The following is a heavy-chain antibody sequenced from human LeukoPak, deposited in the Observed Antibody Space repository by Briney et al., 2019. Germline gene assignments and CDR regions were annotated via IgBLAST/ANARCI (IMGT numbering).Heavy chain of an antibody. Sequence: SETLSLTCTVSGGSISSGGYYWSWIRQHPGKGLEWIGYIYYSGSTYYNPSLKSRATISVDTSKNQFSLKLSSVTAADTAVYYCARDPLGWFDPWGQGTLVTVSS. CDR2: IYYSGST. CDR3: ARDPLGWFDP. J-gene: IGHJ5*02. CDR1: GGSISSGGYY. V-gene: IGHV4-31*03.